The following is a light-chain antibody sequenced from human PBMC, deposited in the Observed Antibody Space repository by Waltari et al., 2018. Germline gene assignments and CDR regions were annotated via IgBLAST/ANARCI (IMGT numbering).Light chain of an antibody. CDR1: QLGNTF. CDR2: EDS. V-gene: IGLV3-1*01. CDR3: QARGNNDVV. Sequence: ALTQPPSVSVSPGQTATITCPGDQLGNTFVSWYQQPSGQPPLLVIYEDSRRPSGIPERFSGDNSGNTATLTIGDTQSVDEADYFCQARGNNDVVFGGGTKLTVL. J-gene: IGLJ3*02.